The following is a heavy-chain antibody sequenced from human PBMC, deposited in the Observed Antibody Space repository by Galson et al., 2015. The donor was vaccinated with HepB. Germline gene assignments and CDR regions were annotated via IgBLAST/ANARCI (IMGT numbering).Heavy chain of an antibody. CDR2: TYYRSKWYN. J-gene: IGHJ5*02. Sequence: CAISGDSVSSNSAAWNWIRQSPSRGLEWLGRTYYRSKWYNDYAVSVKSRITINPDTSKNQFSLQLNSVTPEDTAVYYCARGYSSSWYPGNWFDPWGQGTLVTVSS. CDR1: GDSVSSNSAA. CDR3: ARGYSSSWYPGNWFDP. V-gene: IGHV6-1*01. D-gene: IGHD6-13*01.